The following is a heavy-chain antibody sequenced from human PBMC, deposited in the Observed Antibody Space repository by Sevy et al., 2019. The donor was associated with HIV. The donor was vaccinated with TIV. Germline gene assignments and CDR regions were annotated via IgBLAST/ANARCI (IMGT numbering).Heavy chain of an antibody. CDR3: AKDRVSGTYYTGDFDC. V-gene: IGHV3-23*01. CDR2: ISGSGGST. D-gene: IGHD3-10*01. CDR1: GFTFSTYA. J-gene: IGHJ4*02. Sequence: GGSLRLSCAASGFTFSTYAMTWVCQAPGKGLEWVSVISGSGGSTYYADSVQGRFTISRDNSKNTLYLQMNSLRPEDTAVYYCAKDRVSGTYYTGDFDCWGQGTLVTVSS.